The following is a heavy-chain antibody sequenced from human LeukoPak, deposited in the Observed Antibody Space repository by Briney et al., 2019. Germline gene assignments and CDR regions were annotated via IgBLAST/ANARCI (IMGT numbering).Heavy chain of an antibody. Sequence: PGGSLRLSCAASGFTFSSYWMSWVRQAPGRGLEWVANIKQDGSEKYYVDSVKGRFTISRDNAKNSLYLQMNSLRAEDTAVYYCARGTYYYDSSGYPLHYWGQGTLVTVSS. J-gene: IGHJ4*02. CDR1: GFTFSSYW. D-gene: IGHD3-22*01. CDR2: IKQDGSEK. CDR3: ARGTYYYDSSGYPLHY. V-gene: IGHV3-7*01.